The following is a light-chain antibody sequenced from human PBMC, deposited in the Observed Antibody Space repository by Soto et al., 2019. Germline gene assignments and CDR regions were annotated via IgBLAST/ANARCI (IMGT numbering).Light chain of an antibody. J-gene: IGLJ3*02. V-gene: IGLV3-9*01. CDR1: NIGSKN. CDR2: RDS. CDR3: QVWDSSTARV. Sequence: SYELTQPLSVSVALGQTARITCGGNNIGSKNVHWYQQKPCQAPVLVIYRDSNRPSGIPERFSGSNSVNTATLTISRAHAGDGADSYCQVWDSSTARVFGGGTKLTVL.